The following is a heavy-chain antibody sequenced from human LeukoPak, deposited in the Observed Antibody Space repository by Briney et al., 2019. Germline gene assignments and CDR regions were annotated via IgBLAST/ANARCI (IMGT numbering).Heavy chain of an antibody. CDR3: ARNYDIWGGFDP. CDR1: GYSISSGYY. V-gene: IGHV4-38-2*01. J-gene: IGHJ5*02. D-gene: IGHD3-9*01. Sequence: SETLSLTCAVSGYSISSGYYWGWIRQPPGKGLEWIGSIYHSGSTYYNPSLKSRVTISVGTSKNQFSLKLSSVTAADTAVYYCARNYDIWGGFDPWGQGTLVTVSS. CDR2: IYHSGST.